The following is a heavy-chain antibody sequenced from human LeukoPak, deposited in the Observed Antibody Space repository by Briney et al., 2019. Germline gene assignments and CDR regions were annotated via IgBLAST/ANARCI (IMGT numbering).Heavy chain of an antibody. Sequence: ASVKVSCKASGYTFTSYDINWVRQATGQGLEWMGWMNPNNGNTGYAQKFQGRVTMTRNTSISTAYMDLSSLRSEDTAVYYCARGHYYDSSGDYYRAAFDIWGQGTKVTVSS. J-gene: IGHJ3*02. CDR3: ARGHYYDSSGDYYRAAFDI. D-gene: IGHD3-22*01. CDR1: GYTFTSYD. V-gene: IGHV1-8*01. CDR2: MNPNNGNT.